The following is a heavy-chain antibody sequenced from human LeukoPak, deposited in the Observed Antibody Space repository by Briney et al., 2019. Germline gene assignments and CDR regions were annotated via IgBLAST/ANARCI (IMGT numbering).Heavy chain of an antibody. V-gene: IGHV3-53*01. CDR1: GFTVSSNY. CDR2: IYSGGST. J-gene: IGHJ4*02. Sequence: GGSLRLSCAASGFTVSSNYMSWVRQAPGKGLEWVSVIYSGGSTYYADSVKGRFTISRDNSKNTLYLQMNSLRAEDTAVYYCAKKLIAAAALGYWGQGTLVTVSS. CDR3: AKKLIAAAALGY. D-gene: IGHD6-13*01.